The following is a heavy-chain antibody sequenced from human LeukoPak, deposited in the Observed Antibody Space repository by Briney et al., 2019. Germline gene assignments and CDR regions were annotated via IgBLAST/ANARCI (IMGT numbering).Heavy chain of an antibody. CDR3: AKDQTGTNGAYFDY. CDR2: ISGSDGST. V-gene: IGHV3-23*01. J-gene: IGHJ4*02. D-gene: IGHD1-1*01. CDR1: GFTFSSYA. Sequence: GASLRLSCAASGFTFSSYAMSWVRQAPGKGLEWVSAISGSDGSTYYADSVKGRFTISRDNSKNTLYLQMNSLRAEDTAVYYCAKDQTGTNGAYFDYWGQGTLVTVSS.